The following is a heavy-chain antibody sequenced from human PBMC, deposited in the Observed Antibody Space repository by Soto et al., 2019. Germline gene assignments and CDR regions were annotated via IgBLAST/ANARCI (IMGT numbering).Heavy chain of an antibody. CDR3: ARLERYGSGPHPPTLAAY. CDR2: IYYSGST. Sequence: SETLSLTCTVSGGSISSYYWSWIRQPPGKGLEWLGHIYYSGSTNYNPSLKSRVTISVDTSKNQFSLKLSSVTAADTAVYYCARLERYGSGPHPPTLAAYWGQGTLVTV. J-gene: IGHJ4*02. CDR1: GGSISSYY. V-gene: IGHV4-59*08. D-gene: IGHD3-10*01.